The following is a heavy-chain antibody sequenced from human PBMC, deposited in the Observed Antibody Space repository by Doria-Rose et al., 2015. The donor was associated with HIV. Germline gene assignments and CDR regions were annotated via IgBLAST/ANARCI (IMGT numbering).Heavy chain of an antibody. CDR3: ARALDYDTGKSDAFDI. CDR1: GGSISGFY. Sequence: QVQLQESGPGLVKPSETLSLTCTVSGGSISGFYWSWFRKPPVKRLEWVAYIYYAGATYDSPSLNSRVTISLDMSKNQLSLRLRSVTAADTAFYYCARALDYDTGKSDAFDIWGQGTLVTVSS. J-gene: IGHJ3*02. CDR2: IYYAGAT. V-gene: IGHV4-59*01. D-gene: IGHD3-22*01.